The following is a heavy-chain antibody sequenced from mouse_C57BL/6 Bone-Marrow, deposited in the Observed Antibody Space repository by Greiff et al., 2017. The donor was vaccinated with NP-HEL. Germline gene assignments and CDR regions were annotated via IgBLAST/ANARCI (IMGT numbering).Heavy chain of an antibody. D-gene: IGHD2-1*01. V-gene: IGHV1-26*01. CDR1: GYTFTDYY. CDR2: LNPNNGGT. CDR3: ARSFYYDAMDY. Sequence: EVQLQQSGPELVKPGASVKISCKASGYTFTDYYMNWVKQSHGKSLEWIGDLNPNNGGTSYNQKFKGKATLTVDKSSSTAYMELRSLTSEDSAVYYCARSFYYDAMDYWGQGTSVTVSS. J-gene: IGHJ4*01.